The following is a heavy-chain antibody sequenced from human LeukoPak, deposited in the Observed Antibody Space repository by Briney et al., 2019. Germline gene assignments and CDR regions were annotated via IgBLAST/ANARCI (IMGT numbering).Heavy chain of an antibody. CDR2: FDPEDGET. V-gene: IGHV1-24*01. Sequence: ASVKVSCKVSGYTLTELSMHWVRQAPGKGLEWMGGFDPEDGETIYAQKFQGRVTMTEDTSTDTAYMELSSLRSEDTAVYYCATVSYKWLTSPYSDYWGQGTLVTVSS. CDR1: GYTLTELS. D-gene: IGHD1-20*01. CDR3: ATVSYKWLTSPYSDY. J-gene: IGHJ4*02.